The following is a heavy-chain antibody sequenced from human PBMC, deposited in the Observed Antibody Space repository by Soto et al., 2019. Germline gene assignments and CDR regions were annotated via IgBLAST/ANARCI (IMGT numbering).Heavy chain of an antibody. CDR1: GYTFTSYY. CDR3: ARFHPVYGHDY. D-gene: IGHD3-10*01. Sequence: QVQLVQSGAEVKKPGASVKVSCKASGYTFTSYYMHWVRQAPGQGLAWMGIINPSGGSTSYAQKFQGRVTMTRDTSTSTVYMELSSLRSEDTAVYYCARFHPVYGHDYWGQGTLVTVSS. V-gene: IGHV1-46*01. J-gene: IGHJ4*02. CDR2: INPSGGST.